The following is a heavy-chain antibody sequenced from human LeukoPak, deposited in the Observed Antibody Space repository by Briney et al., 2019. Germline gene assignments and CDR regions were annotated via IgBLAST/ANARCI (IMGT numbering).Heavy chain of an antibody. V-gene: IGHV3-30*18. D-gene: IGHD2-2*01. J-gene: IGHJ4*02. CDR3: AKAAYCTSTSCHFSGYAQRPLDS. CDR1: GFTFNTYG. CDR2: ISKDGSSK. Sequence: GRSLRLSCVASGFTFNTYGMHWVRQAPGKGVEGVAGISKDGSSKEYADSVKGRFTNSRDNSKNTMYLQMNSLRVEDTAVYYCAKAAYCTSTSCHFSGYAQRPLDSWGQGTLVTVSS.